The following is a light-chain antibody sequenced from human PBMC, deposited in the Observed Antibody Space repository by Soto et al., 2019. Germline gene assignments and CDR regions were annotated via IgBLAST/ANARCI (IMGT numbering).Light chain of an antibody. CDR1: QGISNL. CDR3: LQHNTYPYT. Sequence: DIQMTQSPSSLSASVGHRVTITCRASQGISNLLGWFQHKPGKAPKRLIYAASSLQGGVPSRFSGSGSGTEFALTITCLQPEDFADYYCLQHNTYPYTFGQGTKLEIK. V-gene: IGKV1-17*01. CDR2: AAS. J-gene: IGKJ2*01.